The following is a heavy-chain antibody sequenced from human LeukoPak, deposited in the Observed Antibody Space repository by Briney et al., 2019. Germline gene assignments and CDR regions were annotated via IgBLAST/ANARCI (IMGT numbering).Heavy chain of an antibody. D-gene: IGHD3-9*01. CDR2: INSDGSAT. CDR1: GFTFSTFL. Sequence: GGSLRLSCAASGFTFSTFLMHWVSQAPGKGLVWVSLINSDGSATRYADSVKGRFTISRDNAKNTLYLQMNSLRAEDTAVYYCAKDLTGSIDYWGQGTLVTVSS. V-gene: IGHV3-74*01. CDR3: AKDLTGSIDY. J-gene: IGHJ4*02.